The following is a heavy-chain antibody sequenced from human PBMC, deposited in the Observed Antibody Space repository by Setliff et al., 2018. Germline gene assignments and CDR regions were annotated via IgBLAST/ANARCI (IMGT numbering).Heavy chain of an antibody. CDR2: IIPIFGTA. CDR3: ARNGSPYCTNGVCYTWFDP. J-gene: IGHJ5*02. D-gene: IGHD2-8*01. V-gene: IGHV1-69*05. Sequence: WVRQAPGKGLEWMGGIIPIFGTANYAQKFQGRVTITTDESTSTAYMELSSLRSEDTAVYYCARNGSPYCTNGVCYTWFDPWGQGTLVTVSS.